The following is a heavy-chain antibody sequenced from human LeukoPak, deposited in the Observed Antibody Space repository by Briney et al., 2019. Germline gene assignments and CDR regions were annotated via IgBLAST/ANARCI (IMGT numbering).Heavy chain of an antibody. CDR3: ARGLVAGPDY. Sequence: PSETLSLTCTVSGGSISSYYWSWIRQPPGKGLEWIGYIYYSGSTNYNPSLKSRVTISVDTSKNQFSLKLSSVTAADTAVYYCARGLVAGPDYWGQGTLVTVSS. CDR2: IYYSGST. D-gene: IGHD6-19*01. CDR1: GGSISSYY. V-gene: IGHV4-59*01. J-gene: IGHJ4*02.